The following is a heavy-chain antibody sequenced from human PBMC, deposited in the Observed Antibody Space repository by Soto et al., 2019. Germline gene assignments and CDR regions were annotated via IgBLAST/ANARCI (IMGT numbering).Heavy chain of an antibody. CDR3: ARVAYSSSWYIDY. V-gene: IGHV3-74*01. D-gene: IGHD6-13*01. CDR2: INSDGSTT. J-gene: IGHJ4*02. Sequence: GGSLRLSCAASGFTVGNNYMSWVRQAPGKGLVWVSRINSDGSTTSYADSVKGRFTISRDNAKNTLYLQMNSLRAEDTAVYYCARVAYSSSWYIDYWGQGTLVTVSS. CDR1: GFTVGNNY.